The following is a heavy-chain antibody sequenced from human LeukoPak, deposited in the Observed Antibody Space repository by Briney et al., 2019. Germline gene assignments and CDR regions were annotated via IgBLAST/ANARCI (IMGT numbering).Heavy chain of an antibody. CDR1: GYSISSGYY. Sequence: SETLSLTCTVSGYSISSGYYWGWIRQPPGKGLEWIGSIYHSGSTYYNPSLKSRVTISVDTSKNQFSLKLSSVTAADTAVYYCARQVRRYGSGTSRSYWYFDLWGRGTLVTVSS. D-gene: IGHD3-10*01. J-gene: IGHJ2*01. CDR3: ARQVRRYGSGTSRSYWYFDL. CDR2: IYHSGST. V-gene: IGHV4-38-2*02.